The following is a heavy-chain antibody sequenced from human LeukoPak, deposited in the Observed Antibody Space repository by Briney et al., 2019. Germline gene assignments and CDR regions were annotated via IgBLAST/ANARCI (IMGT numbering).Heavy chain of an antibody. Sequence: GGSLRLSCGASGFTFSNYGMLWVRQAPGKGLEWVAFIRYDGSNKLYADSVKGRFTISRDNSKNTLYLQMNSLRAEDTAVYYCARDYIGNYYDSSGYYRYYFDYWGQGTLVTVSS. CDR2: IRYDGSNK. CDR1: GFTFSNYG. D-gene: IGHD3-22*01. V-gene: IGHV3-30*02. CDR3: ARDYIGNYYDSSGYYRYYFDY. J-gene: IGHJ4*02.